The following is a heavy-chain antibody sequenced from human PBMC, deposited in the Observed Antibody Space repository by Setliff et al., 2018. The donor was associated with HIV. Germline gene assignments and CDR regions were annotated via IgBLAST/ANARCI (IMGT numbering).Heavy chain of an antibody. CDR1: GGTFSSYA. J-gene: IGHJ4*02. CDR3: ARGDGGVDY. D-gene: IGHD3-10*01. V-gene: IGHV1-69*10. CDR2: IIPMLDIP. Sequence: SVKVSCKASGGTFSSYAISWVRQAPGQGLEWMGGIIPMLDIPNYAQKFQGRVTITADVSTSTVYMELGSLRSEDTAVYYCARGDGGVDYWGQGTLVTVSS.